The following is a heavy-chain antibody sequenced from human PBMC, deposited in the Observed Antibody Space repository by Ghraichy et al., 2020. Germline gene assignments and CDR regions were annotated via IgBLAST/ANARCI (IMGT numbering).Heavy chain of an antibody. D-gene: IGHD6-6*01. J-gene: IGHJ5*02. Sequence: ASVKVSCKVSGYTLTELSMHWVRQAPGQGLEWMGGFDPEDGETIYAQKVQGRVTMTEDTSTDTAYMELSSLRSEDTAVYYCATEVFKYSSSSQWFDPWGQGILVTGS. CDR1: GYTLTELS. CDR2: FDPEDGET. V-gene: IGHV1-24*01. CDR3: ATEVFKYSSSSQWFDP.